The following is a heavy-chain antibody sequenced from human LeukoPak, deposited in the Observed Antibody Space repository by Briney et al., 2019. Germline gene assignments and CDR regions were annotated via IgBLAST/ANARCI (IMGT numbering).Heavy chain of an antibody. D-gene: IGHD5-12*01. Sequence: SETLSPTCTVSGGSISSYYWSWIRQPPGKGLEWIGYIYYSGSTNYNPSLKSRVTISVDTSKNQFSLKLSSVTAADTAVYYCARVRKYSGYGGYYFDYWGQGTLVTVSS. CDR3: ARVRKYSGYGGYYFDY. CDR1: GGSISSYY. CDR2: IYYSGST. V-gene: IGHV4-59*01. J-gene: IGHJ4*02.